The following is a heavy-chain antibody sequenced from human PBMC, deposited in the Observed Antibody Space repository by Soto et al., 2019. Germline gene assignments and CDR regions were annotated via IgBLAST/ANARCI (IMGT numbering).Heavy chain of an antibody. J-gene: IGHJ5*02. D-gene: IGHD3-10*01. Sequence: PSETLSLTCTVSGGSISSYYWSWIRQPPGKGLEWIGYIYYSGSTNYNPSLKSRVTISVDTSKNQFSLKLSSVTAADTAVYYRARVGRLLWFGELPDRSENWFDPWGQGTPVTVSS. CDR2: IYYSGST. CDR1: GGSISSYY. V-gene: IGHV4-59*01. CDR3: ARVGRLLWFGELPDRSENWFDP.